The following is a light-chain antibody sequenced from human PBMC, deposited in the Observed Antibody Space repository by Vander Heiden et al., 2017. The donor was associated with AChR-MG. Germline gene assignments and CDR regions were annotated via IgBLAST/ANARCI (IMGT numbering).Light chain of an antibody. CDR2: GEN. V-gene: IGLV3-19*01. J-gene: IGLJ1*01. CDR3: KSRDSSGHHHV. Sequence: SSFLTQETAVSVALEQTVRITCPADSLRFYYASWYKQKPGQAPVLVIYGENNRPSGIPDRFSASSSGNTGSLTITGAQAEDEAAYYCKSRDSSGHHHVFGSGTEVTVL. CDR1: SLRFYY.